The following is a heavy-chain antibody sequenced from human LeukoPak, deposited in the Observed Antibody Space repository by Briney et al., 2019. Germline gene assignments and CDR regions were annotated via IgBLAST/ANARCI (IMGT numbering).Heavy chain of an antibody. J-gene: IGHJ5*02. Sequence: PSETLSLTCAVSGGSISSSNWWSWVRQPPGKGLEWIGEIYHSGSTNYNPSLRSRVSISVNTFQNQFSLKLTAVTAADTAVYYCARKYPDHWFDPWGQGTLVTVSS. CDR1: GGSISSSNW. D-gene: IGHD2-2*01. V-gene: IGHV4-4*02. CDR2: IYHSGST. CDR3: ARKYPDHWFDP.